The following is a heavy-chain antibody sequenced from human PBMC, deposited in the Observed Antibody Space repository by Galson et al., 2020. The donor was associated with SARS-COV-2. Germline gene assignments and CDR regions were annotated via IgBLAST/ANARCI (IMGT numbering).Heavy chain of an antibody. CDR3: ARRQYGGNRYWYFDL. CDR1: GGSFSGYY. J-gene: IGHJ2*01. Sequence: SETLSLTCAVYGGSFSGYYWSWIRQTPEKGLEWIGEITHSGGTNYNPSLESRVTISVDTSKNQFSLKLSSVTAADTAVYYCARRQYGGNRYWYFDLWGRGTLVTVSS. D-gene: IGHD2-15*01. CDR2: ITHSGGT. V-gene: IGHV4-34*01.